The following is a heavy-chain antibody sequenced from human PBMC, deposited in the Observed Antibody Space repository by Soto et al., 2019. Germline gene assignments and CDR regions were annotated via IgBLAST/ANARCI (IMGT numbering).Heavy chain of an antibody. D-gene: IGHD3-3*01. V-gene: IGHV4-34*01. CDR3: ARGIGFWSGYVYFDY. CDR2: INHSGST. CDR1: GGSFSGYY. J-gene: IGHJ4*02. Sequence: SETLSLTCAVYGGSFSGYYWSWIRQPPGKGLEWIGEINHSGSTNYNPSIKSRVTISVDTSKNQFSLKLSSVTAADTAVYYCARGIGFWSGYVYFDYWGQGTLVTVSS.